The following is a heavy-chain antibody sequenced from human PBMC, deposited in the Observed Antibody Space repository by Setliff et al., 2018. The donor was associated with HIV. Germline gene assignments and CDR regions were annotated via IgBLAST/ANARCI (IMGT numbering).Heavy chain of an antibody. J-gene: IGHJ4*02. CDR1: GFTFGNYA. CDR2: ITSPGDTA. Sequence: LRLSCAASGFTFGNYAMAWVRQAPGKGLEWVSGITSPGDTALYPDSMKGRFTISRDNSKNTLYLHMNNLRTEDTAIYYCAKRRESRGILVSRDYFDYWGQGSLVTVSS. CDR3: AKRRESRGILVSRDYFDY. D-gene: IGHD2-8*01. V-gene: IGHV3-23*01.